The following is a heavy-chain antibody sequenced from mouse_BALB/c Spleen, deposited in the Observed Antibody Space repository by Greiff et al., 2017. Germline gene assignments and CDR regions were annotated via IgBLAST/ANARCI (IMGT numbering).Heavy chain of an antibody. V-gene: IGHV1-77*01. CDR3: AKDYGSSDGAMDY. Sequence: QVQLKESGAELVRPGASVKISCTASGYTFTNHHINWVKQRPGQGLDWIGIINPYNDYTNYNQKFKGKATVTVDKSSSTAYMELSSLTSEDSAVYYCAKDYGSSDGAMDYWGQGTSVTVSS. CDR1: GYTFTNHH. D-gene: IGHD1-1*01. J-gene: IGHJ4*01. CDR2: INPYNDYT.